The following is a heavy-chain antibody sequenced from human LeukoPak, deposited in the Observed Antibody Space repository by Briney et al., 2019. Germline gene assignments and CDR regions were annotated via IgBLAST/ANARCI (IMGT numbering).Heavy chain of an antibody. CDR3: ARVHSGIRRGRPRGNPLDY. CDR2: INHSGST. Sequence: SETLSLTCTVSGGSISSYYWSWIRQPPGKGLEWIGEINHSGSTNYNPSLKSRVTISVDTSKNQFSLKLSSVTAADTAVYYCARVHSGIRRGRPRGNPLDYWGQGTLVTVSS. V-gene: IGHV4-34*01. CDR1: GGSISSYY. D-gene: IGHD1-26*01. J-gene: IGHJ4*02.